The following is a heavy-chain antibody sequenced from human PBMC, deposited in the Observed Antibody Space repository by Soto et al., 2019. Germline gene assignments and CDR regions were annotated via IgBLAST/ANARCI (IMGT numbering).Heavy chain of an antibody. V-gene: IGHV4-31*03. CDR2: IHHSGST. CDR1: GGSITSGGYY. D-gene: IGHD2-2*01. CDR3: ASGYDNSYCWFNP. Sequence: QVQLQESGPGLVKPSQTLSLTCTVSGGSITSGGYYWSWIRHRPGEGLEWIGYIHHSGSTSYNPSLKSRVALSIDTSTTPLSLKLSSVTAADTTTYRCASGYDNSYCWFNPGGQGTLVTVSS. J-gene: IGHJ5*02.